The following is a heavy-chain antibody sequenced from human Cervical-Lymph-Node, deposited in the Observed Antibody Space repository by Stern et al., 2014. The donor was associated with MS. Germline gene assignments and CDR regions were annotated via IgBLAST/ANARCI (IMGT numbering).Heavy chain of an antibody. Sequence: VQLVESGPEVKTPGSSVKVSCKASGGTFSSYGISWVRQAPGQGLAWVGGVIPIFGTANYAEQYQARVTIAADTSTSTAYMDLSSLRSEDTAVYYCASGLIPRDHYNYYGMDVWGQGTTVTVSS. V-gene: IGHV1-69*06. CDR1: GGTFSSYG. D-gene: IGHD1-14*01. CDR3: ASGLIPRDHYNYYGMDV. CDR2: VIPIFGTA. J-gene: IGHJ6*02.